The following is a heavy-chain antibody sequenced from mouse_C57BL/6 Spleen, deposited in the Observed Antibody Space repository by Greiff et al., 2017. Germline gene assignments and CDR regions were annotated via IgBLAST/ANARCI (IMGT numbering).Heavy chain of an antibody. CDR2: IDPEDGET. CDR3: ASPYSGSSPTWYFDV. Sequence: EVKLMESGAELVKPGASVTLSCTASGYTINGYYMHWVKQRTEQGLEWIGGIDPEDGETKYAPHFKGQTTITADTSSNPAYLQLSSLTSEDTAVYYCASPYSGSSPTWYFDVWGTGTTVTVSS. D-gene: IGHD1-1*01. J-gene: IGHJ1*03. V-gene: IGHV14-2*01. CDR1: GYTINGYY.